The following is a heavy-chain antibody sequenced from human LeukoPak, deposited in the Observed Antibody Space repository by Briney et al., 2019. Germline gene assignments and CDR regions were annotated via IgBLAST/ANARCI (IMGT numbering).Heavy chain of an antibody. CDR1: GFTFSNYA. J-gene: IGHJ4*02. D-gene: IGHD3-22*01. CDR2: VFFDGTIQ. Sequence: GRSLRLSCAASGFTFSNYAMHWVRQAPGKGLEWVAVVFFDGTIQYYADAVKGRFTISRDNSKNTLYLQMNSLRAEDTAVYYCAKGSRGFRPLAVIDYWGQGTLVTVSS. V-gene: IGHV3-30*04. CDR3: AKGSRGFRPLAVIDY.